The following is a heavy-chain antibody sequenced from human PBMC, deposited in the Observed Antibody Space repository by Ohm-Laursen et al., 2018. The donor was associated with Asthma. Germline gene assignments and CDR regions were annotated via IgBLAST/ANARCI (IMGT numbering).Heavy chain of an antibody. D-gene: IGHD4-23*01. CDR1: GYTFSRYS. Sequence: SLRLSCSASGYTFSRYSIRWVRQIPGKGLEWVAVISYDGSRKNYADSVKGRFTISRDKSKNTVSLQMNSLRAEDTALYYCARDFGGNPYYYDYWGQGTLVTVSS. CDR2: ISYDGSRK. J-gene: IGHJ4*02. V-gene: IGHV3-30*19. CDR3: ARDFGGNPYYYDY.